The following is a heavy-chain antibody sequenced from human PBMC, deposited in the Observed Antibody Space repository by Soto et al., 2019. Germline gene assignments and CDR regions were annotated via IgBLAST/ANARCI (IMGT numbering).Heavy chain of an antibody. J-gene: IGHJ4*02. CDR2: IFWDDEK. D-gene: IGHD3-22*01. Sequence: QITLKESGPTLVKPTQTLTLTCTFSGFSLTSRVVGVDWIRQPPGKALEWLALIFWDDEKLYSPLLKSRDVTPKGTSKKEVVLTMPNADPVDTATYACAHRRGYHYHSSGFPHFHYWCQGILVTVSS. CDR1: GFSLTSRVVG. V-gene: IGHV2-5*02. CDR3: AHRRGYHYHSSGFPHFHY.